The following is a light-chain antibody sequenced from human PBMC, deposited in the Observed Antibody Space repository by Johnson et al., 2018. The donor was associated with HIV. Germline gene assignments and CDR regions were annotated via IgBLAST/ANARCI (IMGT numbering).Light chain of an antibody. CDR1: SSNIGNNY. V-gene: IGLV1-51*01. CDR3: GTWHNRLSTGGV. Sequence: SVLTQPPSVSAAPGQKVTISCSGSSSNIGNNYVSWYQQLPGTAPKLLIYDNNKRPSGIPDRFSGSKSGTSATLGITGLQTGDEADYYCGTWHNRLSTGGVFGTGTKVTVL. J-gene: IGLJ1*01. CDR2: DNN.